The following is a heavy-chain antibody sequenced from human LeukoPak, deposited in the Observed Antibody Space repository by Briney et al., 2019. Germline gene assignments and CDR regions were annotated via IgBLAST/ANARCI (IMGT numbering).Heavy chain of an antibody. Sequence: PGGSLRLSCAASGFTLSSYWMHWVRQAPGEGLVWVSRIDPAGSTTNYADSVKGRFTTPRDNAKNTLYLQMNSLRAEDTALYYCTRVQAGRSGLMDVWGRGTTVTVSS. J-gene: IGHJ6*02. V-gene: IGHV3-74*01. CDR1: GFTLSSYW. CDR2: IDPAGSTT. D-gene: IGHD2-8*02. CDR3: TRVQAGRSGLMDV.